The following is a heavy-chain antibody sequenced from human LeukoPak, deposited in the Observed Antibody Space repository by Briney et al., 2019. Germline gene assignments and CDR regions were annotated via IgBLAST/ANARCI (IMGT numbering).Heavy chain of an antibody. CDR2: IYHSGST. Sequence: PSETLSLTCAVSGGSISSSNWWSWVRQPPGRGLEWIGEIYHSGSTNYNPSLKSRVTISVDKSKNQFSLKPSSVTAADTAVYYCARAGGMHSSGPYFDYWGQGTLVTVSS. V-gene: IGHV4-4*02. D-gene: IGHD3-22*01. CDR1: GGSISSSNW. J-gene: IGHJ4*02. CDR3: ARAGGMHSSGPYFDY.